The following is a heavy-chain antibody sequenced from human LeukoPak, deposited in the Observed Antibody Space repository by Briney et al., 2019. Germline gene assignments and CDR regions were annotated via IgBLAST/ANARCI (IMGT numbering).Heavy chain of an antibody. Sequence: SETLSLTCTVSGGSISSYYWSWIRQPPGKGLEWIGYIYYSGSTNYNPSLKSRVTISVDTSKNQFSLKLSSVTAADTAVYYCARERVTMVRGLSGMDVWGQGTMVTVSS. J-gene: IGHJ6*02. CDR2: IYYSGST. D-gene: IGHD3-10*01. CDR1: GGSISSYY. CDR3: ARERVTMVRGLSGMDV. V-gene: IGHV4-59*12.